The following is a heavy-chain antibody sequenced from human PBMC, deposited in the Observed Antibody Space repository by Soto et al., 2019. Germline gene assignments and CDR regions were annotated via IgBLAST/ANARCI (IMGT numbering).Heavy chain of an antibody. D-gene: IGHD2-2*01. V-gene: IGHV3-72*01. CDR3: ARGAEVVPAVMGWDYYYYMDV. CDR2: TTNKVNSYTT. J-gene: IGHJ6*03. CDR1: GFTFSDHY. Sequence: EVQLVESGGGLVQPGGSLRLSCAASGFTFSDHYMDWVRQAPGKGLEWVGRTTNKVNSYTTKYAASVRGRFAISGDESKNSVFLQMDSLKTEDTAVYYCARGAEVVPAVMGWDYYYYMDVWGKGTTVTVSS.